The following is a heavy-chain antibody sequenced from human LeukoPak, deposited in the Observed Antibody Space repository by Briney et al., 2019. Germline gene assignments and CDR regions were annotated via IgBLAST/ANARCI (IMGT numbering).Heavy chain of an antibody. CDR3: ARVRRRYYDSSGLYYFDY. D-gene: IGHD3-22*01. CDR2: IYHSGST. V-gene: IGHV4-39*01. Sequence: SSETLSLTCTVSGGSISVSSYYWAWIRQPPGKGLEWIGSIYHSGSTYYKPSLKRRVTISVDTSKNQFSLKLISVTAADTAVYYCARVRRRYYDSSGLYYFDYWGQGTLVTVSS. CDR1: GGSISVSSYY. J-gene: IGHJ4*02.